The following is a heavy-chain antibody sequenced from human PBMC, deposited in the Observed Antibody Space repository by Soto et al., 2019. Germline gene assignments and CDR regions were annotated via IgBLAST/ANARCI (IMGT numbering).Heavy chain of an antibody. Sequence: QVQLQQWGAGLLKPSETLSLTCAVYGGSCSGYYWSWIRQPPGKGLEWIGEINHSGSTNYNPSLKSRVTISADTCKNQFSMKLSSVTAADTAVYYCARGPPSSGSFTYWGQGTLVTVSS. D-gene: IGHD6-19*01. CDR3: ARGPPSSGSFTY. CDR1: GGSCSGYY. J-gene: IGHJ4*02. V-gene: IGHV4-34*01. CDR2: INHSGST.